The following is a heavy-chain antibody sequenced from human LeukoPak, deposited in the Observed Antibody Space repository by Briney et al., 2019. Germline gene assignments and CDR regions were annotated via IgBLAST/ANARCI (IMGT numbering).Heavy chain of an antibody. J-gene: IGHJ4*02. V-gene: IGHV1-2*02. CDR3: ASARRYYDSSGYYYVLALGY. CDR2: FNPNSGGT. Sequence: ASVKVSCKASEYTFTGYYMHWVRQAPGQGLEWKGWFNPNSGGTNYAQKFQGRVTMTRDTSISTAYMELSRLRSDDTVLYYWASARRYYDSSGYYYVLALGYWPQGTLVTVSS. CDR1: EYTFTGYY. D-gene: IGHD3-22*01.